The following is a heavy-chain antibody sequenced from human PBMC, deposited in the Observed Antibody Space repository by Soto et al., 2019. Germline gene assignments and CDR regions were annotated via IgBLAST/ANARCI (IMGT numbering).Heavy chain of an antibody. CDR1: GFTLSSYA. CDR3: AKSLGSPGWFDP. D-gene: IGHD7-27*01. V-gene: IGHV3-23*01. Sequence: EVQLLESGGGLVQPGGSLSLSCAASGFTLSSYAMSWVRQAPGKGLEWVSAISGSGGSTYYADSVKGRFTISRDNSKNTLYLQMNSLRAEDTAVYYCAKSLGSPGWFDPWGQGTLVTVSS. CDR2: ISGSGGST. J-gene: IGHJ5*02.